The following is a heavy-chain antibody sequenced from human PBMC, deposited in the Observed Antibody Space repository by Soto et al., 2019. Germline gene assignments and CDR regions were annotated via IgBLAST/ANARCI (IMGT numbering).Heavy chain of an antibody. J-gene: IGHJ6*03. V-gene: IGHV6-1*01. CDR1: GDSVSSNSAA. D-gene: IGHD1-1*01. Sequence: QVQLQQSGPGLVKPSQTLSLTCDISGDSVSSNSAAWNWIRQTPSRGLEWLGRTYYRSKWNINYAVSVKSRITVNPDTSKNQFSLQLNSVTPEDTAVYYCARGSWDDVTGHYYMDVWGKGTTVTVSS. CDR3: ARGSWDDVTGHYYMDV. CDR2: TYYRSKWNI.